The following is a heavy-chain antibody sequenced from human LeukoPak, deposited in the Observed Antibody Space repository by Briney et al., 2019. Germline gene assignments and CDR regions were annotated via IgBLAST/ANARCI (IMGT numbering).Heavy chain of an antibody. CDR3: ARVGGYCTTTSCQAYFDY. CDR2: IYSGGSS. V-gene: IGHV3-53*01. D-gene: IGHD2-2*01. J-gene: IGHJ4*02. CDR1: GFTVSSKY. Sequence: GGSLRLSCAASGFTVSSKYMGWDRQAPGKGLEWVSIIYSGGSSYYADSVKGRFTISRDNSQNTLYLQMNSLRAEDTAVYHCARVGGYCTTTSCQAYFDYWGQGTLVTVSS.